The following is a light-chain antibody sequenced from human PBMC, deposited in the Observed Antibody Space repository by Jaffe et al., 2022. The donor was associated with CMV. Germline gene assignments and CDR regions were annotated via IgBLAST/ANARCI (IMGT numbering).Light chain of an antibody. J-gene: IGLJ3*02. CDR3: QSYDSSLSAWV. CDR1: NSNIGAGYD. V-gene: IGLV1-40*01. Sequence: QSVLTQPPSVSGAPGQRVTISCTGSNSNIGAGYDVHWYQRLPGTAPKLLIFGNTNRPSGVPDRFSGSKSGTSASLAITGLQAEDEADYDCQSYDSSLSAWVFGGGTKLTVL. CDR2: GNT.